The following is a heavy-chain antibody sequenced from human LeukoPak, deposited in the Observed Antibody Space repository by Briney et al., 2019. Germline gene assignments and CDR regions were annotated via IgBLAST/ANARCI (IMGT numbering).Heavy chain of an antibody. CDR3: ARSGSGYLRYYFDY. CDR2: IYSSGST. D-gene: IGHD5-12*01. V-gene: IGHV4-39*07. Sequence: SETLSLTCTVSGGSISSSTYYWGWIRQPPGKGLEWIGSIYSSGSTYYNPSLKSRVTISVDTSKNQFSLKLSSVTAAATAVYYCARSGSGYLRYYFDYWGQGTLVTVSS. J-gene: IGHJ4*02. CDR1: GGSISSSTYY.